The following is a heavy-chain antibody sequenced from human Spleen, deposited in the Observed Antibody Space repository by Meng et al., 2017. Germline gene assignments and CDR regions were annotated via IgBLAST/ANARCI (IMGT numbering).Heavy chain of an antibody. CDR1: GYNLSRDG. CDR2: INTYTGKT. V-gene: IGHV1-18*01. J-gene: IGHJ4*01. Sequence: HVQVVPCGSEVKEPGASAKVSCDASGYNLSRDGFSWVRQAPGQGIEWIGWINTYTGKTDYAQKFKGRVTLTTDTFTSTAYMELRSLRADDTAVYYCVTRGNPYLNCWGQGTLVTVSS. CDR3: VTRGNPYLNC.